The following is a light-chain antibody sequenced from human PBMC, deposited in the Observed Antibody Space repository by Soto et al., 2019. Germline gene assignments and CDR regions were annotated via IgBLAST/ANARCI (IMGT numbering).Light chain of an antibody. CDR3: MQALQTPT. CDR1: QSLLHSNGYNY. CDR2: LGS. V-gene: IGKV2-28*01. Sequence: DIVMTQSPLSLPVTPGEPASISCRSSQSLLHSNGYNYLDWYLQKPGQSPQLLIYLGSNRASGVPDRFSCRGSGTDFTMKINRVEAEDFWVYYCMQALQTPTFGGGTKVEIK. J-gene: IGKJ4*01.